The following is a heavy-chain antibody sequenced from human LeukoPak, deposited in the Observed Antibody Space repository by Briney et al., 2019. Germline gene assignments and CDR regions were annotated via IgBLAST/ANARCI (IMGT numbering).Heavy chain of an antibody. CDR3: ARGDSDGYNSVFDY. D-gene: IGHD5-24*01. CDR2: ISSSSYI. V-gene: IGHV3-21*01. CDR1: GFTFSSYS. J-gene: IGHJ4*02. Sequence: PGRSLRLSCAASGFTFSSYSMNWVRQAPGKGLEWVSSISSSSYIYYADSVKGRFTISRDNAKNSLYLQMNSLRAEDTAVYYCARGDSDGYNSVFDYWGQGTLVTVSS.